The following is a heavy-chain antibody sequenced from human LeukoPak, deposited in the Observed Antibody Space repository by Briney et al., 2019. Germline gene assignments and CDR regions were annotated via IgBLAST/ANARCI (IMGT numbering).Heavy chain of an antibody. D-gene: IGHD3-10*01. V-gene: IGHV4-4*02. J-gene: IGHJ3*02. CDR3: ARLGIKYYYGSGSYYKSAFDI. CDR1: GGSISSSNW. CDR2: IYHSGST. Sequence: SETLPLTCAVSGGSISSSNWWSWVRQPPGKGLEWIGEIYHSGSTNYNPSLKSRVTISVDKSKNQFSLKLSSVTAADTAVYYCARLGIKYYYGSGSYYKSAFDIWGQGTMVTVSS.